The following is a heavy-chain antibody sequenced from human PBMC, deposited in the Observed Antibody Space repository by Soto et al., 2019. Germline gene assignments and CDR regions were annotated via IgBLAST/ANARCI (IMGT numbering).Heavy chain of an antibody. CDR1: GFTFGDYA. CDR2: IRSKAYGGTT. Sequence: SLRLSCTASGFTFGDYAMGWFRQAPGKGLEWVGFIRSKAYGGTTEYAASVKGRFTISRDDSKSIAYLQMNSLKTEDTAVYYCTIPGYYYDSSGFVGPQNFDYWGQGTLVTVSS. J-gene: IGHJ4*02. CDR3: TIPGYYYDSSGFVGPQNFDY. V-gene: IGHV3-49*03. D-gene: IGHD3-22*01.